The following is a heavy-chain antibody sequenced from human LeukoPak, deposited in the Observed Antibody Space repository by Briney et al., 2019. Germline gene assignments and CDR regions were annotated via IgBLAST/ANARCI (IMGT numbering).Heavy chain of an antibody. CDR3: ARDGYVSSGWYSMGFDP. CDR1: GYTFTSSY. D-gene: IGHD6-19*01. J-gene: IGHJ5*02. Sequence: ASLKVSCTASGYTFTSSYMHWVRQAPGQGLEWMGIINPSGGSTSYAQKFQGRVTMTRDTSTSTVYMELSSLRSEDTAVYYCARDGYVSSGWYSMGFDPWGQGTLVTVSS. V-gene: IGHV1-46*01. CDR2: INPSGGST.